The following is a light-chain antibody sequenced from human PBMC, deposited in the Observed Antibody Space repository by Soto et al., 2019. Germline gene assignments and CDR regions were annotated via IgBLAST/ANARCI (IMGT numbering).Light chain of an antibody. CDR2: GAS. CDR3: QQYGSSPRYT. J-gene: IGKJ2*01. CDR1: QSVSSSY. Sequence: EIVLTQSPGTLSLSPGERATLSCRASQSVSSSYLAWYQQKPGQAPRLLIYGASSRATGIPDRFSGSGSGPAFTLTISRLEPEDFAVYYCQQYGSSPRYTFGQGTKLEIK. V-gene: IGKV3-20*01.